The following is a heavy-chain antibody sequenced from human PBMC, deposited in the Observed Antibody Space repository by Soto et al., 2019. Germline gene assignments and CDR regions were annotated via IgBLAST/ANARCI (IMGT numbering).Heavy chain of an antibody. CDR3: ARTIDTTMSYFDY. V-gene: IGHV4-4*07. J-gene: IGHJ4*02. CDR1: GGSINTYY. Sequence: SETLSLTGTVSGGSINTYYWSWIRQPAGKGLEWIGRIYNSGSTNYNPSLKSRVTISIDTSKNQFSLNLSSVTAADTAVYYCARTIDTTMSYFDYWGQGTLVTVSS. D-gene: IGHD5-18*01. CDR2: IYNSGST.